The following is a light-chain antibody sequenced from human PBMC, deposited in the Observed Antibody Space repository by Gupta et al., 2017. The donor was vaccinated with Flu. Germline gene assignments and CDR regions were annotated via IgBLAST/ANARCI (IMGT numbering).Light chain of an antibody. V-gene: IGKV3-15*01. CDR1: QSVSNN. CDR3: HQYHDWPNT. CDR2: GAS. Sequence: EIVMTQSPATLSVSPGERVTLSCRASQSVSNNLAWYQQKPGQAPRLLIYGASTRASGIPVRFTGSGSETEFTLAISSLQPEDFAVYSCHQYHDWPNTFGQGTNLEIK. J-gene: IGKJ2*01.